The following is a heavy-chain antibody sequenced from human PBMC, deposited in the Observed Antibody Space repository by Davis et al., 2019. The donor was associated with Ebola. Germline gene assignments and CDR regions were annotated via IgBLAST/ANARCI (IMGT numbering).Heavy chain of an antibody. D-gene: IGHD1-26*01. CDR1: GGSISSYY. V-gene: IGHV4-34*01. Sequence: MPSETLSLTCTVSGGSISSYYWSWIRQPPGKGLEWIGEINHSGSTNYNPSLNSRVTISVDTSKNQFSLKLSSVTAADTAVYYCARAVGATSGWFDPWGQGTLVTVSS. CDR2: INHSGST. CDR3: ARAVGATSGWFDP. J-gene: IGHJ5*02.